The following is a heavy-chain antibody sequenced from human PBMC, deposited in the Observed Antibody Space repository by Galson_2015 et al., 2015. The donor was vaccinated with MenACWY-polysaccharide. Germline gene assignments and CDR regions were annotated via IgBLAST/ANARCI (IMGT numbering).Heavy chain of an antibody. V-gene: IGHV3-48*02. J-gene: IGHJ6*02. CDR2: ISTSGQTK. CDR3: ARDQCSREYRFDYHGMYV. D-gene: IGHD6-13*01. CDR1: GFTFSSYS. Sequence: SLRLSCAASGFTFSSYSFHWVRQPPGKGLEWLSYISTSGQTKNYADSVKGRFSVSRDNAKNSLFLQMNSLRDEDTAVYYCARDQCSREYRFDYHGMYVWGQVTTVAVSS.